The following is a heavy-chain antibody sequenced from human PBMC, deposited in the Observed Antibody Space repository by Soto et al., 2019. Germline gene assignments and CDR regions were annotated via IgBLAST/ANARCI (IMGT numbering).Heavy chain of an antibody. CDR2: ISYDGSNK. J-gene: IGHJ4*02. CDR1: GFTFSSYG. CDR3: AKDKDPLSSSWSFDY. D-gene: IGHD6-13*01. V-gene: IGHV3-30*18. Sequence: QPGGSLRLSCAASGFTFSSYGMHWVRQAPGKGLEWVAVISYDGSNKYYADSVKGRFTISRDNSKNTLYLQMNSLRAEDTAVYYCAKDKDPLSSSWSFDYWGQGTLVTVSS.